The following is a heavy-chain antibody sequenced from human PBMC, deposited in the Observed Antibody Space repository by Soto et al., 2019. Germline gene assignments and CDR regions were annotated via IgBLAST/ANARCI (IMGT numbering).Heavy chain of an antibody. CDR3: ARSSWFQSLRAALGY. J-gene: IGHJ4*02. CDR1: GASISGYY. CDR2: IDHSGST. Sequence: QMQLHQWGAGLLKPSETLSLTCDVSGASISGYYWTWIRQPPGKGLEWIGEIDHSGSTNYNPSLKSRVTSSGDTSKSQVSLHMTSMTAADTAIYYCARSSWFQSLRAALGYWGQGTLVTVSS. D-gene: IGHD6-25*01. V-gene: IGHV4-34*01.